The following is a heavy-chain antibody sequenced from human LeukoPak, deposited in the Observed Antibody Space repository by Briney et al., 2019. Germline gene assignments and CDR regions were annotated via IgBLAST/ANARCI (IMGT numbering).Heavy chain of an antibody. CDR3: ARELGGWGADY. J-gene: IGHJ4*02. CDR2: INPSDGSI. V-gene: IGHV1-46*01. D-gene: IGHD6-19*01. Sequence: GASVKVSCKASGYTFSSYYMQWVRQAPGQGLEWVGIINPSDGSISYAQKFQGRVTLTRDTSTSTVYMDLSSLRSEDTAVYYCARELGGWGADYWGQGSLVTVSS. CDR1: GYTFSSYY.